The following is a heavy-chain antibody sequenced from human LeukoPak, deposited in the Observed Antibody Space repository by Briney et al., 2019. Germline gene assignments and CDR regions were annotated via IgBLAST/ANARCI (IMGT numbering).Heavy chain of an antibody. J-gene: IGHJ4*02. Sequence: GGPLRLSCAASGFSFSHYGMSWVRQAPGKGLEWVAAISDGGSNNYYADSLKGRVTISRDNSKKTLFLQMNSLRPEDTAVYYCAKASCGFDCYSDSWGQGTLVTVTS. D-gene: IGHD2-21*02. CDR1: GFSFSHYG. CDR3: AKASCGFDCYSDS. V-gene: IGHV3-30*18. CDR2: ISDGGSNN.